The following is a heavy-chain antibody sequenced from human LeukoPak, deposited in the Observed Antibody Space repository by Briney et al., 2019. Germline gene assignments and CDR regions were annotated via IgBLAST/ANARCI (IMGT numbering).Heavy chain of an antibody. D-gene: IGHD3-10*01. CDR1: GFTVSSNY. Sequence: PGGSLRLSCAASGFTVSSNYMSWVRQAPGKGLEWVSVIYSGDSTYYADSVKGRFTISRDNSKNTLYLQMNSLRAEDTAVYYCATDSGSYYYFDYWGQGTLVTVSS. CDR2: IYSGDST. J-gene: IGHJ4*02. V-gene: IGHV3-53*01. CDR3: ATDSGSYYYFDY.